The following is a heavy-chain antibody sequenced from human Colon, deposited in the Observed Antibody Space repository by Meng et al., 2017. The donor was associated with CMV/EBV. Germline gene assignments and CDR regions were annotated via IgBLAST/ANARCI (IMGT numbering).Heavy chain of an antibody. CDR1: GYTFTGYY. CDR3: ARDLVVTSYYYGMDV. V-gene: IGHV1-2*02. J-gene: IGHJ6*02. Sequence: ASVKVSCKASGYTFTGYYMHWVRQAPGQGLEWMGWINPNSGGTNYAQKVQGRVTMTRDTSISTAYMELSRLRSDDTAVYYCARDLVVTSYYYGMDVWGQGTTVTVSS. CDR2: INPNSGGT. D-gene: IGHD4-23*01.